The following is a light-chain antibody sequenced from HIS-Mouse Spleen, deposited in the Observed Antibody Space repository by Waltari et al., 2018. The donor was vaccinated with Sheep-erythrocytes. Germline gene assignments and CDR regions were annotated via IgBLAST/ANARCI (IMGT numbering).Light chain of an antibody. CDR1: SSDVGGYNY. J-gene: IGLJ3*02. CDR2: EVS. Sequence: QPALPRPPSASAPPDQSAPLSGPATSSDVGGYNYVYWYQQHPGKAPNLMIYEVSKRPSGVPDRFSGSKSGNTASLTVSGLQAEDEADYYCSSYAGSNNWVFGGGTKLTVL. V-gene: IGLV2-8*01. CDR3: SSYAGSNNWV.